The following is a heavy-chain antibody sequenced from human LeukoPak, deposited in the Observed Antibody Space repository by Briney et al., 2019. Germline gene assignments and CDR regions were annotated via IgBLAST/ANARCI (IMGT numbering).Heavy chain of an antibody. D-gene: IGHD2-2*01. CDR1: GGSISSYY. CDR3: ARHLARYCSSTSCYRGATYMDV. V-gene: IGHV4-39*01. J-gene: IGHJ6*03. CDR2: IYYSGST. Sequence: PSETLSLTCTVSGGSISSYYWGWIRQPPGKGLEWIGSIYYSGSTYYNPSLKSRVTISVDTSKNQFSLKLSSVTAADTAVYYCARHLARYCSSTSCYRGATYMDVWGKGTTVTVSS.